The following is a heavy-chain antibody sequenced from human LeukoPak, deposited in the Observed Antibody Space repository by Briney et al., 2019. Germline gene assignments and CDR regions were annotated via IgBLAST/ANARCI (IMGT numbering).Heavy chain of an antibody. D-gene: IGHD4-17*01. Sequence: GGSLRLSCAASGFTFNNYAMHWVRQAPGKGLEWVAVISYDGSNKYYADSVKGRFTISRDNSKNTLYLQMNSLRAEDTAVYYCAKDLGYGDTNYYYYGMDVWGQGTTVTVSS. CDR3: AKDLGYGDTNYYYYGMDV. CDR1: GFTFNNYA. V-gene: IGHV3-30*18. CDR2: ISYDGSNK. J-gene: IGHJ6*02.